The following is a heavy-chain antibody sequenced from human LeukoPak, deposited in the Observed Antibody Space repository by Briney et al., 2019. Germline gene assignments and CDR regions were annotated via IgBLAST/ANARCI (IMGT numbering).Heavy chain of an antibody. Sequence: PGRSLRLSCAASGFTFSSYGMHWVRQAPGKGLEWVAVISYDGSNKYYADSVKGRFTISRDNAKNSLYLQMNSLRAEDTAVYYCARVPTVTTSYYFDYWGQGTLVTVSS. CDR3: ARVPTVTTSYYFDY. J-gene: IGHJ4*02. CDR1: GFTFSSYG. CDR2: ISYDGSNK. D-gene: IGHD4-17*01. V-gene: IGHV3-30*03.